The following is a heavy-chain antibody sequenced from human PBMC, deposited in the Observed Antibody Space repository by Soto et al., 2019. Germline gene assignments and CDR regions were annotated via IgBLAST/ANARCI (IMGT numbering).Heavy chain of an antibody. D-gene: IGHD7-27*01. CDR1: GDSIRGGGHY. CDR3: ARDTGLAPTVWGY. Sequence: QVQLQESGPGLVKPSQTLSLTCSVSGDSIRGGGHYWNWIRQFPGKGLEWIGYVYHSGSTHYNPSLRGRLTISIDTSKNQFSLGLISVTAADTALYYFARDTGLAPTVWGYWGHGTQVTVSS. CDR2: VYHSGST. V-gene: IGHV4-31*03. J-gene: IGHJ4*03.